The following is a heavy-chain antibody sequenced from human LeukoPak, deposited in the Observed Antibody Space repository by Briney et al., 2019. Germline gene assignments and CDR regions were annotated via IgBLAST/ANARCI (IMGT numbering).Heavy chain of an antibody. V-gene: IGHV1-69*05. J-gene: IGHJ4*02. CDR1: GGTFSSYA. CDR3: ARSAGSGWHFGEFDC. D-gene: IGHD3-10*01. Sequence: SSVKVSCKASGGTFSSYAISWVRQAPGQGLEWMGGIIPIFGTANYAQKFQGRVTMTTDTSTSTAYMELRSLRSDDTAVYYCARSAGSGWHFGEFDCWGQGTLVTVSS. CDR2: IIPIFGTA.